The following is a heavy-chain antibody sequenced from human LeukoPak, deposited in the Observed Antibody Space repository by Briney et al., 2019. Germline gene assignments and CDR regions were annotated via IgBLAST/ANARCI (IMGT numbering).Heavy chain of an antibody. CDR3: ARDLATRQRTGLYDS. CDR2: IYVDGST. D-gene: IGHD3-16*02. Sequence: QPGGSPRLSCAASGISVSSNYMSWVRQAPGKGLQWVSVIYVDGSTYYADSVKGRITISRDNSRNTLYLQMNSLRAEDTAVYYCARDLATRQRTGLYDSWGQGALVTVSS. J-gene: IGHJ4*02. V-gene: IGHV3-66*01. CDR1: GISVSSNY.